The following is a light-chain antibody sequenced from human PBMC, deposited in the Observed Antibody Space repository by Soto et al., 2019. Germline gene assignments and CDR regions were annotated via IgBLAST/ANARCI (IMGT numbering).Light chain of an antibody. V-gene: IGKV3-11*01. CDR2: DAS. Sequence: EIVLTQSPGTLSLSPGERATLSCRASQSLSINLAWYQQKPGQAPRLLIYDASNRATGIPARFSGSGAGTDFTLTISSLEPEDFSVYYCQQRSNWPPITFGQGTRLEIK. CDR3: QQRSNWPPIT. CDR1: QSLSIN. J-gene: IGKJ5*01.